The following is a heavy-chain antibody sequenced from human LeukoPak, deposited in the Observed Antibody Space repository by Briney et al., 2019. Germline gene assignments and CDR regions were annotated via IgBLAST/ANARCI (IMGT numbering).Heavy chain of an antibody. J-gene: IGHJ4*02. CDR3: AEDPRGSASESYPLSRPTNDY. CDR1: GFSFSSYA. CDR2: ISGSGIRT. V-gene: IGHV3-23*01. D-gene: IGHD1-26*01. Sequence: PGGSLRLSCTDSGFSFSSYAMSWVRQAPAKGLEWVSSISGSGIRTYYADSVKGRFTISRDNSKNTLYLQMNNLRAEDTAIYYCAEDPRGSASESYPLSRPTNDYWGQGTLVTVSS.